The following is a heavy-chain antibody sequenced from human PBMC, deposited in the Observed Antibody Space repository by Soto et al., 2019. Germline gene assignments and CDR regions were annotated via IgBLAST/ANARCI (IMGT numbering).Heavy chain of an antibody. J-gene: IGHJ4*02. CDR2: IYRTGST. Sequence: PETLSLTCAVSGGSFTSNNWWTWVRQPPGQGLEWIGEIYRTGSTNYNPSLKSRVTISLDKSENQFSLKVTSLTAADTAVYYCASRDPGTSVDYWGQGTLVTVSS. V-gene: IGHV4-4*03. D-gene: IGHD1-7*01. CDR3: ASRDPGTSVDY. CDR1: GGSFTSNNW.